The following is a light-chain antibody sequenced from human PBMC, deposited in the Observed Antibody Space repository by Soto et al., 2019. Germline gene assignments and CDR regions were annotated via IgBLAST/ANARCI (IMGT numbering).Light chain of an antibody. Sequence: EIVWTKSPGHLSQSPGAMATLSCMASQSVRSSFLAWYQQKPGQAPSLLIYGASTRATGIPGRFSGSGSGTEFTLTISSLQSDDFAVYYCQQYSNWPLTFGGGTKVDNK. J-gene: IGKJ4*01. CDR3: QQYSNWPLT. CDR1: QSVRSSF. V-gene: IGKV3-15*01. CDR2: GAS.